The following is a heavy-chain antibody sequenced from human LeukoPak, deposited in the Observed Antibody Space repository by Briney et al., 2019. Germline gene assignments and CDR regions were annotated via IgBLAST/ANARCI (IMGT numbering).Heavy chain of an antibody. Sequence: SQALSLTCTVSGGSISSGSYYWSWIRQPAGKGLEWIGRIYTSGSTNYNPSLKSRVTISVDTSKNQFSLKRSSVTAAYTAVYYCARLKYYYDTSGYLYYFHYWDQGTLVTVSS. CDR1: GGSISSGSYY. V-gene: IGHV4-61*02. CDR3: ARLKYYYDTSGYLYYFHY. CDR2: IYTSGST. D-gene: IGHD3-22*01. J-gene: IGHJ4*02.